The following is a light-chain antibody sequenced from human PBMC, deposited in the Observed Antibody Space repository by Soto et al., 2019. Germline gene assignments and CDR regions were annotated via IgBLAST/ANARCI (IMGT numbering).Light chain of an antibody. CDR2: SAS. CDR3: QQYNNWHT. J-gene: IGKJ4*01. V-gene: IGKV3-15*01. Sequence: EMVMTQSPATLSVSPGERATLSGRASENIITNFAWYQQKPGQPPRLLIYSASVRATGIPPRFSGSGSGTEFTLTISSVQSEDFAVYYCQQYNNWHTFGGGTKVEIK. CDR1: ENIITN.